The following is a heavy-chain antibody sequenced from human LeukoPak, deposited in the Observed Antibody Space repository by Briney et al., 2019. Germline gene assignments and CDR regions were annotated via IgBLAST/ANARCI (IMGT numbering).Heavy chain of an antibody. J-gene: IGHJ4*02. D-gene: IGHD3/OR15-3a*01. CDR1: GFTLSRYG. V-gene: IGHV3-21*01. Sequence: GGSLRLYCAASGFTLSRYGMSWVRQAPGKGLEWLSCISSTSRYIYYADSVKGRFTISRDNAKNSVYLQMNSLRAEDTAVYYCTRAVAADDFSPGYWGQGTLVTVSS. CDR3: TRAVAADDFSPGY. CDR2: ISSTSRYI.